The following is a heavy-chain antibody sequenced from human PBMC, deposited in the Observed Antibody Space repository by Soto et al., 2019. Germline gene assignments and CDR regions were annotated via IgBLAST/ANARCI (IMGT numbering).Heavy chain of an antibody. D-gene: IGHD3-3*01. Sequence: SVKVSCKASGGTFSIYAISWVRQAPGQGLEWMGGIIPIFGTANYAQKFQGRVTITADESTSTAYMELSSLRSEDTAVYYCASAHYDFWSGSRYGMDVWGQGTTVTGSS. CDR1: GGTFSIYA. CDR2: IIPIFGTA. CDR3: ASAHYDFWSGSRYGMDV. V-gene: IGHV1-69*13. J-gene: IGHJ6*02.